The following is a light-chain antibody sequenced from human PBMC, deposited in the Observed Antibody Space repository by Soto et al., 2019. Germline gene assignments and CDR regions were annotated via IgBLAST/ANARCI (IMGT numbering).Light chain of an antibody. CDR3: QQYNNWPRT. Sequence: IVMTQYPAPLSVSRGERATLSCRASQSVSSNLAWYQQKPGQAPRLLIYGASTRATGIPARFSGSGSGTEFTLTISSLQSEDFAVYYCQQYNNWPRTFGQGTKVDIK. CDR1: QSVSSN. V-gene: IGKV3-15*01. J-gene: IGKJ1*01. CDR2: GAS.